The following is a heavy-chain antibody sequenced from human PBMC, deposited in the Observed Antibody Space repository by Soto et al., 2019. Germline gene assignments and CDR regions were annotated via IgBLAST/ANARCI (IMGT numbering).Heavy chain of an antibody. Sequence: QVQLQQWGAGLLKPSETLSLTCAVYGGSFSGYYWSWIRQPPGKGLEWIGEINHSGSTNYNPSLKSRVTISVDTSKNQFSLKLSSVTAADTAEYYCGRSGPGSSWYIRYWGQGTLVTVSS. J-gene: IGHJ4*02. V-gene: IGHV4-34*01. CDR2: INHSGST. CDR1: GGSFSGYY. D-gene: IGHD6-13*01. CDR3: GRSGPGSSWYIRY.